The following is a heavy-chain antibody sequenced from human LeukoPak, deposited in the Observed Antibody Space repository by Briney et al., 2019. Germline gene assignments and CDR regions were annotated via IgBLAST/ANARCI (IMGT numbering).Heavy chain of an antibody. Sequence: SETLSLTCTVSGYSISSGYYWGWIRQPPGKGLERIGSIYHSGSTYYNPSLKSRVTISVDTSKNQFSLKLSSVTAADTAVYYCARGYLLGYCSGGSCSERDYWGQGTLVTVSS. CDR2: IYHSGST. V-gene: IGHV4-38-2*02. CDR3: ARGYLLGYCSGGSCSERDY. J-gene: IGHJ4*02. D-gene: IGHD2-15*01. CDR1: GYSISSGYY.